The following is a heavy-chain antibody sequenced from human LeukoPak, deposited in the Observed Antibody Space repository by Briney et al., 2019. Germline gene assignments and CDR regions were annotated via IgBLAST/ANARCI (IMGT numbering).Heavy chain of an antibody. D-gene: IGHD6-19*01. J-gene: IGHJ4*02. V-gene: IGHV3-38-3*01. CDR1: GFTARSNE. Sequence: VGSLRLSSAPSGFTARSNEMSWGRHSPEEGLEWVSSISGGSTYYADSRKGRFTITSDSASNSLYLQMNSLRAEDTAIYCCARKVLAVAAGLDYWGQGTLVTVSS. CDR2: ISGGST. CDR3: ARKVLAVAAGLDY.